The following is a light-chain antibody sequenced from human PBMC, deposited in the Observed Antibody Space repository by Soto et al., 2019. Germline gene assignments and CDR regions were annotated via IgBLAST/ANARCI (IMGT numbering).Light chain of an antibody. CDR3: QQRSNWPPIT. Sequence: IVMTQSPATLSVSPGERVTLSCRASQSVSSRLAWYHQKPGQSPRLLIYGASTRATGIPARFSGSGSGTEFTLTISSLEPEDFAVYYCQQRSNWPPITFGQGTRLEIK. CDR1: QSVSSR. V-gene: IGKV3-15*01. CDR2: GAS. J-gene: IGKJ5*01.